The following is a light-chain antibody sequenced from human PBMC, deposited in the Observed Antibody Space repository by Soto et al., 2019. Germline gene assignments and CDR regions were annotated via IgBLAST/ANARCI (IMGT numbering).Light chain of an antibody. Sequence: EIVMTKSPATLSVSPGERVTLSCRASQSVSSNLAWYQQKPGQAPRLLIYGASTRATGIPARFSGSGSGTEFTLTISSLQSEDFAVYYCQQYNNWPLTFGGGTKVDIK. CDR3: QQYNNWPLT. CDR2: GAS. J-gene: IGKJ4*01. V-gene: IGKV3-15*01. CDR1: QSVSSN.